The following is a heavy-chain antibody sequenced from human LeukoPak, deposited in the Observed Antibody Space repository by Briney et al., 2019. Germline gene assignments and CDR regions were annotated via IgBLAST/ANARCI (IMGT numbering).Heavy chain of an antibody. Sequence: GGSLRLPCAASGFTFSSYAMSWVRQAPGKGLEWVSAISGSGGSTYYADSVKGRFTVSRDNSKNTLYLQMNSLRAEDTAVYYCAKDWVVVVPAAMPADYWGQGTLVTVSS. CDR1: GFTFSSYA. CDR3: AKDWVVVVPAAMPADY. CDR2: ISGSGGST. D-gene: IGHD2-2*01. V-gene: IGHV3-23*01. J-gene: IGHJ4*02.